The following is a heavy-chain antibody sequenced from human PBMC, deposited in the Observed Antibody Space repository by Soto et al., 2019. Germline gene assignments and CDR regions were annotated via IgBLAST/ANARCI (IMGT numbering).Heavy chain of an antibody. D-gene: IGHD3-22*01. J-gene: IGHJ2*01. CDR2: IYQSGST. CDR1: GGSISSGGYS. Sequence: QLQLQESGSGLVKPSQTLSLTCGVSGGSISSGGYSWSWIRQPPGKGLEWIGYIYQSGSTFYNPSLKRRVSLSVDRSKNQFFLNLTSVTAADTAIYFCARESRSSRYDTSGYSQYWYFDLWGRGTLVVVSS. V-gene: IGHV4-30-2*01. CDR3: ARESRSSRYDTSGYSQYWYFDL.